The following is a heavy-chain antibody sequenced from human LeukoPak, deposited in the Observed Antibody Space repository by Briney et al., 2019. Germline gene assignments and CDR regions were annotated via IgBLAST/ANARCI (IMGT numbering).Heavy chain of an antibody. D-gene: IGHD4-23*01. J-gene: IGHJ4*02. Sequence: PGGSLRLSCAASGFTFRNYTMTWVRQVPGRGLEWVSSISASSTYIYYAASVKGRFTISRTNAKNSLYLQMNSLRAEDTAVYYCARDQDYGGDFDYWGQGTLVTVSS. V-gene: IGHV3-21*06. CDR2: ISASSTYI. CDR3: ARDQDYGGDFDY. CDR1: GFTFRNYT.